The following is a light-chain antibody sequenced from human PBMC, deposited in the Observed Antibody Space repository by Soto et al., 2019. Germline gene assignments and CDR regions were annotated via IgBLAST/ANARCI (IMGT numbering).Light chain of an antibody. Sequence: EIVLTQSPGSLSLSPRERATLSCRASQTVDSTFFAWYQKKPGQAPRLLIYGASKRATDIPDRFSGSGSGKDFTLTISRLEPEDFAVYYCQQYMSSVTFGQGTKVEIK. CDR1: QTVDSTF. CDR3: QQYMSSVT. J-gene: IGKJ1*01. V-gene: IGKV3-20*01. CDR2: GAS.